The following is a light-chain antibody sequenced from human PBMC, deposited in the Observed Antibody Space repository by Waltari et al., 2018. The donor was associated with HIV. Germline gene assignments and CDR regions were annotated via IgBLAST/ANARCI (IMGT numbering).Light chain of an antibody. CDR3: QSADNTGGNWV. CDR2: KDK. V-gene: IGLV3-25*03. CDR1: ALPSQY. J-gene: IGLJ3*02. Sequence: SYELTQTPSVSVSPGQTARIPCSGDALPSQYGYWYKQRPGQAPVLVIYKDKERPSGIPERFSGSSSGTTVTLIISGVQAEDEADYFCQSADNTGGNWVFGGGTKLTVL.